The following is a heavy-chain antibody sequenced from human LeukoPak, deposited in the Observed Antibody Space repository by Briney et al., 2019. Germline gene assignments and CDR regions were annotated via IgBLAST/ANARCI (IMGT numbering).Heavy chain of an antibody. D-gene: IGHD3-10*01. CDR3: ARGRFGDWFDP. Sequence: GGSLRLSCAASGFTFSSYEMNWVRQAPGKGLEWVSYISSSGSTIYYADSVKGRFTISRDNAKNSLYLQMNSLRAEDTAVYYCARGRFGDWFDPWGQGTLVTVSS. CDR1: GFTFSSYE. V-gene: IGHV3-48*03. CDR2: ISSSGSTI. J-gene: IGHJ5*02.